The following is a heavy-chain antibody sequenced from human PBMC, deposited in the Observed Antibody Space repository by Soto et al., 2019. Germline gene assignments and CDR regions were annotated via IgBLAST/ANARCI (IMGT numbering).Heavy chain of an antibody. Sequence: SLRLSCAASGFTFSSYGMHWVRQAPGKGLEWVAVISYDGSNKYYADSVKGRFTISRDNSKNTLYLQMNSLRAEDTAVYYCAKDLDIVKPTPCYFDYWGQGTLVTVSS. V-gene: IGHV3-30*18. J-gene: IGHJ4*02. CDR2: ISYDGSNK. CDR3: AKDLDIVKPTPCYFDY. D-gene: IGHD2-2*03. CDR1: GFTFSSYG.